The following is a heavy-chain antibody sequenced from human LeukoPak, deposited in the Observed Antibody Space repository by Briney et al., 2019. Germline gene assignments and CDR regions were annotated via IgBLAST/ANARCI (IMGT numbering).Heavy chain of an antibody. CDR2: ISYDGSNK. D-gene: IGHD3-22*01. CDR3: AKEGANYYDSSGYLLRSSYFQH. J-gene: IGHJ1*01. Sequence: GGSLRLSCAASGFTVSSSYMSWVRQAPGKGLEWVAVISYDGSNKYYADSVKGRFTISRDNSKNTLYLQMNSLRAEDTAVYYCAKEGANYYDSSGYLLRSSYFQHWGQGTLVTVSS. V-gene: IGHV3-30*18. CDR1: GFTVSSSY.